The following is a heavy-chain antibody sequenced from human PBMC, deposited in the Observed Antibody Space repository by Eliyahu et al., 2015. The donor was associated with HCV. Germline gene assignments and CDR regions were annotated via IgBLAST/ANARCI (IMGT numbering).Heavy chain of an antibody. J-gene: IGHJ5*02. D-gene: IGHD4-17*01. CDR1: GFTFSTFW. CDR3: ARDFNYYGDYEAS. Sequence: EVQLVESGGGSVQPGGSLRLSCAASGFTFSTFWMPWVRQVPGKGLGWVPRIHPDGVITNYADSVKGRFTISRDNARNTVFLQMDSLRAEDTAVYYCARDFNYYGDYEASWGQGTLVTVSS. CDR2: IHPDGVIT. V-gene: IGHV3-74*01.